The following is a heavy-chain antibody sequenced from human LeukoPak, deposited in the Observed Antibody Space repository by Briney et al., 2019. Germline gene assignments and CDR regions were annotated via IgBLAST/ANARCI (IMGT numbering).Heavy chain of an antibody. CDR3: ALDSSGYYLHFDY. V-gene: IGHV4-39*01. CDR2: IYYSGST. CDR1: GGSISSSSYY. D-gene: IGHD3-22*01. Sequence: SETLSLTCTVSGGSISSSSYYWGWIRQPPGTGLEWIGSIYYSGSTYYNPSLKSRVTISVDTSKNQFSLKLSSVTAADTAVYYCALDSSGYYLHFDYWGQGTLVTVSS. J-gene: IGHJ4*02.